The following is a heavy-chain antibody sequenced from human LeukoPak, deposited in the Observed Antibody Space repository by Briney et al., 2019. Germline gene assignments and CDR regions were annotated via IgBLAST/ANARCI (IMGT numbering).Heavy chain of an antibody. CDR2: INHSGST. CDR1: GGSFSGYY. D-gene: IGHD5-18*01. V-gene: IGHV4-34*01. CDR3: AREKMRRYSYGYAH. Sequence: SETLSLTCAVYGGSFSGYYWSWIRQPPGNGLEWIGEINHSGSTNYNSSLKSRVTISVDTSKNQFSLKVSSVTAADTAVYYCAREKMRRYSYGYAHWGQGTLVTVSS. J-gene: IGHJ4*02.